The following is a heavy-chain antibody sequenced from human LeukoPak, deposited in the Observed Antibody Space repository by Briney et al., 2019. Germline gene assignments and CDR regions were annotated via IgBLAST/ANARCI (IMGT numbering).Heavy chain of an antibody. CDR1: GGSFSGYY. V-gene: IGHV4-34*01. D-gene: IGHD3-10*01. Sequence: PSETLSLTCAVYGGSFSGYYWSWIRQPPGKGLEWIGEINHSGSTNYNPSLKSRVTISVDTSKNQFSLKLSSVTAADTAVYYCARGVRSSRITMVRVMSSFDCWGQGTLVTVSS. CDR2: INHSGST. J-gene: IGHJ4*02. CDR3: ARGVRSSRITMVRVMSSFDC.